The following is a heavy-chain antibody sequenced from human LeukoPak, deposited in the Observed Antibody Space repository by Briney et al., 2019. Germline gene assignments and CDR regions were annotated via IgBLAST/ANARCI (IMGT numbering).Heavy chain of an antibody. V-gene: IGHV4-39*07. D-gene: IGHD3-3*01. CDR3: ALGPYVLRFLEWPYYMDV. CDR2: INHSGST. J-gene: IGHJ6*03. CDR1: GGSISSSSYY. Sequence: SETLSLTCTVSGGSISSSSYYWGWIRQPPGKGLEWIGEINHSGSTNYNPSLKSRVTISVDTSKNQFSLKLSSVTAADTAVYYCALGPYVLRFLEWPYYMDVWGKGTTVTVSS.